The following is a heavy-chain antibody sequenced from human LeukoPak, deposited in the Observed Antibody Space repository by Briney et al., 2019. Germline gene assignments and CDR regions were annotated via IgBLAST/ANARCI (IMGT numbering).Heavy chain of an antibody. Sequence: GASVKVSCKASGYTFTDYYMQWVRQAPGQGLEWMGWINPSGGSTSYAQKFQGRVTMTRDTSTSTVYMELSSLRSEDTAVYYCARGAPQYSSGWYPFYMDVWGKGTTVTVSS. J-gene: IGHJ6*03. CDR1: GYTFTDYY. D-gene: IGHD6-19*01. CDR2: INPSGGST. V-gene: IGHV1-46*01. CDR3: ARGAPQYSSGWYPFYMDV.